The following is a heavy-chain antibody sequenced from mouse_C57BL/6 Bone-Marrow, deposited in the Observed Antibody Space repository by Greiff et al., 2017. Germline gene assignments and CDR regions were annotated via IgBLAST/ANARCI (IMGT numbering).Heavy chain of an antibody. CDR2: IDPSDSYT. Sequence: QVQLKQPGAELVMPGASVKLSCKASGYTFTSYWMHWVKQRPGQGLEWIGEIDPSDSYTNYNQKFKGKSTLTVDKSSSTAYMQLSSRTSEDSAVYYCRVDSDWYDYWGQGTTLTVSS. V-gene: IGHV1-69*01. CDR3: RVDSDWYDY. CDR1: GYTFTSYW. D-gene: IGHD2-12*01. J-gene: IGHJ2*01.